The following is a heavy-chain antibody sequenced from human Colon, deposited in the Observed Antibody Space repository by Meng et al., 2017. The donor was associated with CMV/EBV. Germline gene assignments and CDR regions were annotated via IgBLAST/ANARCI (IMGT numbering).Heavy chain of an antibody. V-gene: IGHV3-30*02. CDR2: VRYDDTNK. CDR1: GFTFSRYG. Sequence: GESLKISCAASGFTFSRYGMHWVRQAPGKGLEWVAFVRYDDTNKYYAVSVKGRFSASRDNSKSTLYLQMNSLRSEDTALYYCARDTTAPQLYSDAFDIWGQGTMVTVSS. CDR3: ARDTTAPQLYSDAFDI. D-gene: IGHD2-8*01. J-gene: IGHJ3*02.